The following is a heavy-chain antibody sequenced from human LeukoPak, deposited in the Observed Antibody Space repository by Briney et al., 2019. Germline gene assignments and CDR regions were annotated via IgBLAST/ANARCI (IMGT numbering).Heavy chain of an antibody. CDR3: ARGGFLGYYYYYYMDV. J-gene: IGHJ6*03. V-gene: IGHV4-34*01. Sequence: SETLSLTCAVYGGSFSGYYWSWIRQPPGKGLEWIGEINHSGSTNYNPSLKSRVTISVDTSKNQFSLRLSSVTAADTAVYYCARGGFLGYYYYYYMDVWGKGTTVTVSS. CDR1: GGSFSGYY. CDR2: INHSGST. D-gene: IGHD3-3*01.